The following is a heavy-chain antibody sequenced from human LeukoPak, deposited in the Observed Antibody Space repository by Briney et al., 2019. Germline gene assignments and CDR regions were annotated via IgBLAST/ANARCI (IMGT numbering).Heavy chain of an antibody. CDR2: ITSTSNYI. D-gene: IGHD6-6*01. Sequence: KPGGSLRLSCAASGFTFSSYSMNWVRQVPGKGLEWVSSITSTSNYIYYADSVKGRFTISRDNAKNSLYLQMNSLRAEDTALYYCAKEEQLDGYYYYGMDVWGQGTTVTVSS. CDR3: AKEEQLDGYYYYGMDV. J-gene: IGHJ6*02. V-gene: IGHV3-21*04. CDR1: GFTFSSYS.